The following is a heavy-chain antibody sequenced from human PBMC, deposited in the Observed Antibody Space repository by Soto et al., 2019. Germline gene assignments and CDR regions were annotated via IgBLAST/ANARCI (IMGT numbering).Heavy chain of an antibody. CDR3: ASQGAYCGGDCYYTGWFDP. D-gene: IGHD2-21*02. Sequence: SETLSLTCTVSGGSISSSSYYWGWIRQPPGKGLEWIGSIYYSGSTYYNPSLKSRVTISVDTSKNQFSLKLSSVTAADTAVYYCASQGAYCGGDCYYTGWFDPWGQGTLVTVSS. V-gene: IGHV4-39*01. CDR1: GGSISSSSYY. J-gene: IGHJ5*02. CDR2: IYYSGST.